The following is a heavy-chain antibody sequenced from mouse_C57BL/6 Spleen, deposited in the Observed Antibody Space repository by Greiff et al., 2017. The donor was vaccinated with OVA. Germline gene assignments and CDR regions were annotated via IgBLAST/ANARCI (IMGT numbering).Heavy chain of an antibody. V-gene: IGHV1-42*01. CDR1: GYSFTGYY. CDR2: INPSTGGT. CDR3: ARSGGYYLYWYFDV. D-gene: IGHD2-3*01. Sequence: VQLQQSGPELVKPGASVKISCKASGYSFTGYYMNWVKQSPEKSLEWIGEINPSTGGTTYNQKFKAKATLTVDKSSSTAYMQLKSLTSEDSAVYYCARSGGYYLYWYFDVWGTGTTVTVSS. J-gene: IGHJ1*03.